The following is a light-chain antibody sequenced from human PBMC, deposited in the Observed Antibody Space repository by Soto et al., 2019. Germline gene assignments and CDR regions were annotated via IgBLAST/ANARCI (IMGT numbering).Light chain of an antibody. CDR1: SSNIGAGYD. Sequence: QPVLTQPPSVSGAPVQRVTISCTGSSSNIGAGYDVHWYQQLPGRAPKLLIYGNTNRPSGVPDRFSGSKSGTSASLAITGLQAEDEADYYCLSFDSSLSVVFGGGTTVTVL. CDR2: GNT. J-gene: IGLJ2*01. V-gene: IGLV1-40*01. CDR3: LSFDSSLSVV.